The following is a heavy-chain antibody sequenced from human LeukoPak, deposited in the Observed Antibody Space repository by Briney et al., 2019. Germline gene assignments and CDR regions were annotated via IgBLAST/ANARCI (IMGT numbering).Heavy chain of an antibody. CDR3: ATSYYDILTGYRPLAY. Sequence: GASVKVSCKASGGTFSSYAISWVRQAPGQGLEWMGWINPNSGGTNYAQKFQGRVTMTRDTSISTAYMEVSRLRSDDTAVYYCATSYYDILTGYRPLAYWGQGTLVTVSS. V-gene: IGHV1-2*02. J-gene: IGHJ4*02. CDR2: INPNSGGT. D-gene: IGHD3-9*01. CDR1: GGTFSSYA.